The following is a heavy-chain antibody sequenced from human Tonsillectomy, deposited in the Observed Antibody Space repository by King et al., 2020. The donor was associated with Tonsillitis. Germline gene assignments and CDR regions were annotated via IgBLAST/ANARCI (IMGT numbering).Heavy chain of an antibody. D-gene: IGHD5-18*01. V-gene: IGHV1-46*01. CDR3: ARLDTSMVSDY. J-gene: IGHJ4*01. Sequence: VQLVESGAEVKKPGASVKVSCKASGYTFTNYYIQWLRQAPGQGLEWVGIINPGGDTTSYAQKFQGRLTMVSDTSTSTIYMELSSLRSEDTAVFYCARLDTSMVSDYWGHGTRVTVSS. CDR2: INPGGDTT. CDR1: GYTFTNYY.